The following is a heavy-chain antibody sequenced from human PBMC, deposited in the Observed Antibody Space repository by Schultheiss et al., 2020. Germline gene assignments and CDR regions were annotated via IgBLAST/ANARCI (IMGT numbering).Heavy chain of an antibody. D-gene: IGHD3-3*01. V-gene: IGHV1-24*01. J-gene: IGHJ3*02. Sequence: ASVKVSCKVSGYTLSELSMHWVRQPPGKGLEWMGGFDPEHGETIYSQKFQGRVTITADESTSTAYMELSSLRSEDTAVYYCARDPDPTVTYYDFWSGPSEEAFDIWGQGTMVTV. CDR1: GYTLSELS. CDR3: ARDPDPTVTYYDFWSGPSEEAFDI. CDR2: FDPEHGET.